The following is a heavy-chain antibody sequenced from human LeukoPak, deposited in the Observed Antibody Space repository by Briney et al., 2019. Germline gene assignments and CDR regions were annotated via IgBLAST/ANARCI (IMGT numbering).Heavy chain of an antibody. CDR1: EYTFTGYY. D-gene: IGHD2-8*01. J-gene: IGHJ5*02. Sequence: GASVKVSCKASEYTFTGYYMHWVRQAPGQGLEWMGWINPNSGGTNYAQKFQGRVTMTRDTSISTAYMELSRLKSDDTAVYYCARDQRGTCTDAVCYKFDPWGQGTLVTVSS. CDR2: INPNSGGT. CDR3: ARDQRGTCTDAVCYKFDP. V-gene: IGHV1-2*02.